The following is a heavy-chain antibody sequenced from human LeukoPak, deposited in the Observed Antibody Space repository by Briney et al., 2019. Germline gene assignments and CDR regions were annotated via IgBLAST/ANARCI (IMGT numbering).Heavy chain of an antibody. V-gene: IGHV1-18*04. CDR3: ARARYCSGGSCRPPGWFDP. J-gene: IGHJ5*02. CDR2: ISAYNGNT. CDR1: GYTFTSYG. D-gene: IGHD2-15*01. Sequence: GASVKVSCKASGYTFTSYGISWVRQAPGQGLEWMGWISAYNGNTNYAQKLQGRVTMTTDTSTSTAHMELRGLRSDDTAVYYCARARYCSGGSCRPPGWFDPWGQGTLVTVSS.